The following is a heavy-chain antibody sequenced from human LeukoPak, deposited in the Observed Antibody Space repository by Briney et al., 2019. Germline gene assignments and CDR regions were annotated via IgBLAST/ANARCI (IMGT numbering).Heavy chain of an antibody. Sequence: ASGKVSCKASGYTFISSGISWVRQAPGQGLEWMGWISTYHGYSKYAQNTKGRVTMTADTSTSTAYMELSSLSSDDTAVYYCAKNSSGGYSDYWGQGTLVTVSS. CDR1: GYTFISSG. CDR3: AKNSSGGYSDY. CDR2: ISTYHGYS. D-gene: IGHD6-19*01. V-gene: IGHV1-18*01. J-gene: IGHJ4*02.